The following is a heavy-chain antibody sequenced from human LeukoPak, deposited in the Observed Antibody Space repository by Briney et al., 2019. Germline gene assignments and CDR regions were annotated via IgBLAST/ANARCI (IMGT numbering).Heavy chain of an antibody. Sequence: GGSLRLSCAASGFTFSSYAMSWVRQAPGKGLEWVSAISGGGGSTYYADSVKGRFTISRDNSKNTLYLQMNSLRAEDTAVYYCAKDPTDTYYDFWSGYAPLPSRLNWFDPWGQGTLVTVSS. CDR1: GFTFSSYA. CDR2: ISGGGGST. V-gene: IGHV3-23*01. J-gene: IGHJ5*02. CDR3: AKDPTDTYYDFWSGYAPLPSRLNWFDP. D-gene: IGHD3-3*01.